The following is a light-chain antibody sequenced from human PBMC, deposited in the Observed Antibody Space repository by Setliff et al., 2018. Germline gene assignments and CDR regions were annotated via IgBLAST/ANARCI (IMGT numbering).Light chain of an antibody. V-gene: IGLV2-8*01. J-gene: IGLJ1*01. CDR1: SSDIGGYNN. CDR3: SSYAGSRNFYV. CDR2: EVN. Sequence: ALTQPPSASGSPGQSVTISCTGTSSDIGGYNNVSWYQQHPGKAPKLMIYEVNKRPSGVPDRFSGSKSGNTASLTVSGLQAEDEADYYCSSYAGSRNFYVFGTGTKVTVL.